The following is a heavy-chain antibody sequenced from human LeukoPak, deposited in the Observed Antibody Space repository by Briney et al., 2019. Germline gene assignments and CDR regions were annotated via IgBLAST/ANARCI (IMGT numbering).Heavy chain of an antibody. CDR3: ARDRKGVTPPHYYCGMDV. CDR1: GGSISSGGYY. D-gene: IGHD4-23*01. Sequence: SETLSLTCTVSGGSISSGGYYSSWIRQHPGNGLEWIGYIYYSGSTYYNPSLKSRATISVETSKNQFSLKLSSVTAAETAVYYCARDRKGVTPPHYYCGMDVWGQGTTVTVSS. J-gene: IGHJ6*02. V-gene: IGHV4-31*03. CDR2: IYYSGST.